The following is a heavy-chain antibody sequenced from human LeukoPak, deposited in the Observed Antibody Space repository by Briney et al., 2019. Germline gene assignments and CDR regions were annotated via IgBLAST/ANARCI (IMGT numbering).Heavy chain of an antibody. D-gene: IGHD1-14*01. Sequence: SETLSLTCAVYGGSFSGYYWSWIRQPPGKGLEWIGEINHSGSTNYNPSLKSRVTISVDTSKNQFSLKLSSVTAADTAVYYCASFHGNPVSHGNYWAQGILVTVSS. CDR1: GGSFSGYY. CDR3: ASFHGNPVSHGNY. V-gene: IGHV4-34*01. J-gene: IGHJ4*02. CDR2: INHSGST.